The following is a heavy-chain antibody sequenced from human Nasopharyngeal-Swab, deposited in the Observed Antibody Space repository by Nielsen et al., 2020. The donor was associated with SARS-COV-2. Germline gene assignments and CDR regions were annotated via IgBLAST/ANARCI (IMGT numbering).Heavy chain of an antibody. CDR3: ARDSRYYYYGMDV. J-gene: IGHJ6*02. D-gene: IGHD2/OR15-2a*01. CDR2: ISYDGSNK. V-gene: IGHV3-30*03. CDR1: GFTFSSYG. Sequence: SLKISCAASGFTFSSYGMHWVRQAPGKGLEWVAVISYDGSNKYYADSVKGRFTISRDNSKNTLYLQMNSLRAEDTAVYYCARDSRYYYYGMDVWGQGTTVTVSS.